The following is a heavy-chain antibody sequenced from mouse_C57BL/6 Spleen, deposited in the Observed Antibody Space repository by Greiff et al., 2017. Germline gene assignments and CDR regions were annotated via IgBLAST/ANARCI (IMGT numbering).Heavy chain of an antibody. D-gene: IGHD1-1*01. CDR3: ARGGSSYPPFDY. CDR1: GYTFTSYW. V-gene: IGHV1-64*01. Sequence: VQLQQPGAELVKPGASVKLSCKASGYTFTSYWMHWVKQRPGQGLEWIGMIHPTSGSTNYNEKFKSKATLTVDKSSSTAYMQLSSLTSEDSAVYYCARGGSSYPPFDYWGQGTTLTVSS. J-gene: IGHJ2*01. CDR2: IHPTSGST.